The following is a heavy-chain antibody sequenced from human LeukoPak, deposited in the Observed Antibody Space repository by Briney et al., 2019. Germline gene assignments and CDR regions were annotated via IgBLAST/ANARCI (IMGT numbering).Heavy chain of an antibody. CDR1: GFTVSSNY. CDR2: IYSGGST. V-gene: IGHV3-53*01. Sequence: GGSLRLSCAASGFTVSSNYMSWVRQAPGKGLEWVSVIYSGGSTYYADSVKGRFTISRDNSKNTLYLQMNSLRAEDTAVYYCARGKRWLQQRPGWLQRYYYYYYMDVWGKGTTVTTSS. J-gene: IGHJ6*03. D-gene: IGHD5-24*01. CDR3: ARGKRWLQQRPGWLQRYYYYYYMDV.